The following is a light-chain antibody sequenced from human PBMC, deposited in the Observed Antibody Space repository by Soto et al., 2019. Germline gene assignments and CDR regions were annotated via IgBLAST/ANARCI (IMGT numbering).Light chain of an antibody. V-gene: IGKV1-12*01. J-gene: IGKJ2*01. Sequence: DIQMTQSPSSVSSSLGDRVTITCRASQGISSYVAWFQQKPGKAPNLLIYAASTLHTGVPSRFSGSGSGTDFPTTVSSLQPEDFANYFCQQANSFPFTFGEGTKVEMK. CDR3: QQANSFPFT. CDR2: AAS. CDR1: QGISSY.